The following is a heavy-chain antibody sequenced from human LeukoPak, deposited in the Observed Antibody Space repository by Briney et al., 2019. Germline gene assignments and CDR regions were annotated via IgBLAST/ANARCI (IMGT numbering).Heavy chain of an antibody. J-gene: IGHJ1*01. CDR3: AKDYSSSWYGEYFQH. Sequence: GGSLRLSCAASGFTFDDYAMHWVRQAPGKGLEWVSGISWNSGSIGYADSVKGRFTISRDNAKNPLYLQMNSLRAEDTALYYCAKDYSSSWYGEYFQHWGQGTLVTVSS. D-gene: IGHD6-13*01. CDR2: ISWNSGSI. V-gene: IGHV3-9*01. CDR1: GFTFDDYA.